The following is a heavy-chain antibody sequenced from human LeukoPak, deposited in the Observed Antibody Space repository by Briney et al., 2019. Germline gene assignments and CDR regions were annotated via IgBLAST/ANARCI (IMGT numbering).Heavy chain of an antibody. Sequence: SQTLSLTCTVSGGSISSGSYYWSWLRQPPGKGLEWIGYVYYSGSTEYNPSLRSRVTTSLEMSKRQFSLNLTSVTAADTAVYYCASNTGTVFDYWGQGALVTVSS. CDR2: VYYSGST. D-gene: IGHD7-27*01. CDR3: ASNTGTVFDY. CDR1: GGSISSGSYY. V-gene: IGHV4-61*01. J-gene: IGHJ4*02.